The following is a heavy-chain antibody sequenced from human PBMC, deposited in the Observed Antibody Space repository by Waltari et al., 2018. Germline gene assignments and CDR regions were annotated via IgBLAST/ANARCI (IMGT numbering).Heavy chain of an antibody. V-gene: IGHV3-49*04. Sequence: EVQLVESGGGLVQPGRSLRLSCTASGFTFGDYAMSWVRQAPGKGLEWVGFIRSKAYGGTTEYAASVKGRFTISRDDSKSIAYLQMNSLKTEDTAVYYCTREDWNYEYFDYWGQGTLVTVSS. J-gene: IGHJ4*02. CDR1: GFTFGDYA. CDR2: IRSKAYGGTT. CDR3: TREDWNYEYFDY. D-gene: IGHD1-7*01.